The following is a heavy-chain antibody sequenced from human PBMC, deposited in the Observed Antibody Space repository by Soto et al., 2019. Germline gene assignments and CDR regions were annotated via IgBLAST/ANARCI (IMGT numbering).Heavy chain of an antibody. CDR2: IYYSRSS. Sequence: QLLESGPGLVKPSETLSLTCTVSGGSVNSGYYYWNWIRQPPGKGLEWIWYIYYSRSSNYTPSLKSRVTISLDTSKNQLSPKRSAVTAADTAVYYCARGLVGQPERRGHFQYWGHGTLVNVSS. CDR3: ARGLVGQPERRGHFQY. J-gene: IGHJ4*01. CDR1: GGSVNSGYYY. D-gene: IGHD1-1*01. V-gene: IGHV4-61*01.